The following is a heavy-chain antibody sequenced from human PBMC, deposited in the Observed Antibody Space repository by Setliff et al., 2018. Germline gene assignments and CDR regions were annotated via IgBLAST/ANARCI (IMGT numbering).Heavy chain of an antibody. Sequence: PGGSLRLSCTTSGFTFSNYAMNWVRQAPGKGLEWLASINPHGTEKYYADSVKGRFTISRDNAKNSLSLQMNNLRTEDTAVYYCGRAGKPYAIDVWGQGTMVTVSS. CDR3: GRAGKPYAIDV. CDR2: INPHGTEK. V-gene: IGHV3-7*04. CDR1: GFTFSNYA. J-gene: IGHJ3*01.